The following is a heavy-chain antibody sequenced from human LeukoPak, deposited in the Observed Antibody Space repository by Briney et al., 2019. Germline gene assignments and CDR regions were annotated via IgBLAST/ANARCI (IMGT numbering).Heavy chain of an antibody. J-gene: IGHJ4*02. CDR3: ARGYSGYDYYSLGY. Sequence: GGSLRLSCAASGFTFSSYWMSWVRQAPGKVLEWVANIKQDGSEKYYVDSVKGRFTISRDNAKNSLNLQMSSLRAEDTAVYYCARGYSGYDYYSLGYWGQGTLVTVSS. V-gene: IGHV3-7*01. CDR2: IKQDGSEK. D-gene: IGHD5-12*01. CDR1: GFTFSSYW.